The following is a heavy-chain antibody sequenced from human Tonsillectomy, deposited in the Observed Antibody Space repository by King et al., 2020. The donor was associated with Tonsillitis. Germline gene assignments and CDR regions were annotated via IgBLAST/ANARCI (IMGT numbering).Heavy chain of an antibody. CDR3: AGGRLTVSYYYYYYMDV. CDR1: GGSISSGSYY. D-gene: IGHD1-14*01. CDR2: IYTSGST. Sequence: QLQESGPGLVKPSQTLSLTCTVSGGSISSGSYYWSWIRQPAGKGLEWIGRIYTSGSTNYNPSLKSRVTMSVDTSKNQFSLKLNSVTAADTAVYYCAGGRLTVSYYYYYYMDVWGKGTTVTVSS. J-gene: IGHJ6*03. V-gene: IGHV4-61*02.